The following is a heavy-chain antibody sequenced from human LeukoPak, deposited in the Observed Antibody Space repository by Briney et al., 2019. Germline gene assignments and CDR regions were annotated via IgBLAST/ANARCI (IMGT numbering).Heavy chain of an antibody. D-gene: IGHD2-15*01. CDR3: ANVPRSTVSY. Sequence: GGSLRLSCAASGFTFSSYEMNWVRQAPGKGLEWVSYISSSGSTIYYADSVKGRFTISRDNAKNSLYLQMNRLRAEDTGVYFCANVPRSTVSYWGRGTLVTVSS. J-gene: IGHJ4*02. CDR1: GFTFSSYE. CDR2: ISSSGSTI. V-gene: IGHV3-48*03.